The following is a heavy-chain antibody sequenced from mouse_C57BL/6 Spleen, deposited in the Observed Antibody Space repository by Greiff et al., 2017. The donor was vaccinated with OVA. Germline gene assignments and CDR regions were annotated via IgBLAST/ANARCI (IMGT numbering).Heavy chain of an antibody. CDR2: IDPSDSYT. CDR1: GYTFTSYW. Sequence: QVQLQQPGAELVMPGASVKLSCKASGYTFTSYWMHWVKQRPGQGLEWIGEIDPSDSYTNYNQKFKGKSTLTVDKSSSTAYMQLSSLTSEDSAVYYCARGADYAVVEPYWYFDVWGTGTTVTVSS. CDR3: ARGADYAVVEPYWYFDV. V-gene: IGHV1-69*01. D-gene: IGHD1-1*01. J-gene: IGHJ1*03.